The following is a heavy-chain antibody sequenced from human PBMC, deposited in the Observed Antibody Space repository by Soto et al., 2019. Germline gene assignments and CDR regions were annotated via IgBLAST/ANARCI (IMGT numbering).Heavy chain of an antibody. D-gene: IGHD3-22*01. Sequence: SETLSLTCTVSGGSISSGDYYWSWIRQPPGKGLEWIGYIYYSGSTYYNPSLKGRVTISVDTSKNQFSLKLSSVTAADTAVYYWPRGQLYYYDSSGFPYWGQGTLVTVSS. CDR2: IYYSGST. CDR1: GGSISSGDYY. J-gene: IGHJ4*02. V-gene: IGHV4-30-4*01. CDR3: PRGQLYYYDSSGFPY.